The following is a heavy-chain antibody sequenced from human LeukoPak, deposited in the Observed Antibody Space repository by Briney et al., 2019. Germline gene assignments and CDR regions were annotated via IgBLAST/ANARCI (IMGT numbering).Heavy chain of an antibody. CDR1: GFTFSNAW. CDR3: AKDQVKKQLWLRGMDV. Sequence: GGSLRLSCEASGFTFSNAWMTWVRQAPGKGLEWVAVISYDGSNKYYADSVKGRFTISRDNSKNTLYLQMNSLRAEDTAVYYCAKDQVKKQLWLRGMDVWGQGTTVTVSS. CDR2: ISYDGSNK. V-gene: IGHV3-30*18. D-gene: IGHD5-18*01. J-gene: IGHJ6*02.